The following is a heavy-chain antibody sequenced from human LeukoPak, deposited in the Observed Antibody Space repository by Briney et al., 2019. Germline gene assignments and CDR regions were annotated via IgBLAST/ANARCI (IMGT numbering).Heavy chain of an antibody. Sequence: GGSLRLSCAASGFSFSYYNMNWVRQAPGKGLESVAFIQYYGGNKFYADSVKGRFTISRDNSKNTLYLQMNSLRAEDTAVYYCAKVVDGYSSSGGAFDIWGQGTMVTVSS. CDR3: AKVVDGYSSSGGAFDI. CDR2: IQYYGGNK. D-gene: IGHD6-13*01. V-gene: IGHV3-30*02. CDR1: GFSFSYYN. J-gene: IGHJ3*02.